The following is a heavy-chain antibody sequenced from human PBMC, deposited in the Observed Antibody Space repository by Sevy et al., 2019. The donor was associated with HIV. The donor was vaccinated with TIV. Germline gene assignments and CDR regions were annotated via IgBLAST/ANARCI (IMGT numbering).Heavy chain of an antibody. V-gene: IGHV4-59*01. D-gene: IGHD3-3*01. Sequence: SETLSLTCTVSGGSISSYYWSWIRQPPGKGLEWIGYIYYSGSTNYNPSLKSRVTISVDTSKNQFSLKLSSVTAADTAVYYCVRSITIFGVVITAAFDIWGQGTMVTVSS. J-gene: IGHJ3*02. CDR2: IYYSGST. CDR3: VRSITIFGVVITAAFDI. CDR1: GGSISSYY.